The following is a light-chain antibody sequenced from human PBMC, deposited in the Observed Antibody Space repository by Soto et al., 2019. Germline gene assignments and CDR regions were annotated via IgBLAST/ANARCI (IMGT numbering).Light chain of an antibody. CDR1: QSVSSSY. CDR2: GAS. CDR3: QQYGSSPPT. V-gene: IGKV3-20*01. Sequence: EIVLTQSPGTLSLSPGERATLSCRASQSVSSSYLAWYQQKPDQAPRLLIYGASSRATGIPDRFNGSGSGTAFYLTISRLEPEDFAVYYCQQYGSSPPTFGQGTKVEIK. J-gene: IGKJ1*01.